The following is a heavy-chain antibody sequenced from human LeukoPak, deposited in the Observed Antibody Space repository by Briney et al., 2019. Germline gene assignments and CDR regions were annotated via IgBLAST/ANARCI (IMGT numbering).Heavy chain of an antibody. Sequence: GGSLRLSCAASGFTFSSYAMSWVHQAPGKGLEWVSAISGSGGSTYYSDSVKGRFTISRDNAKNSLYLQMNSLRAEDAAVYYCARDPTPEGFDYWGQGTLVTVSS. J-gene: IGHJ4*02. CDR2: ISGSGGST. CDR1: GFTFSSYA. CDR3: ARDPTPEGFDY. V-gene: IGHV3-23*01.